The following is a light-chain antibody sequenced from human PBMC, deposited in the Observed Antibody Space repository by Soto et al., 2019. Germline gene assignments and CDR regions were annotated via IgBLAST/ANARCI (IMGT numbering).Light chain of an antibody. Sequence: QSVLTQPASVSGSPGQSITISCTAASSDVGNYHLVSWYQQHPGKAPKLMIYEGNKRPSGISNRFSGSKSGNTASLTISGLQTEDEADYYCCSYAGWSTFVVFGGGTKLTVL. J-gene: IGLJ3*02. CDR3: CSYAGWSTFVV. CDR2: EGN. CDR1: SSDVGNYHL. V-gene: IGLV2-23*03.